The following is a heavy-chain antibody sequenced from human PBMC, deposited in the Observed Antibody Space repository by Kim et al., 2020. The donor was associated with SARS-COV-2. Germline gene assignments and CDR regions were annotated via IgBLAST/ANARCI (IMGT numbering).Heavy chain of an antibody. J-gene: IGHJ3*02. CDR2: IWYDGSNK. CDR3: ARDRMVVVVVAATKTPQAAFDI. CDR1: GFTFSSYG. V-gene: IGHV3-33*01. Sequence: GGSLRLSCAASGFTFSSYGMHWVRQAPGKGLEWVAVIWYDGSNKYYADSVKGRFTISRDNSKNTLYPQMNSLRAEDTAVYYCARDRMVVVVVAATKTPQAAFDIWGQGTMVTVSS. D-gene: IGHD2-15*01.